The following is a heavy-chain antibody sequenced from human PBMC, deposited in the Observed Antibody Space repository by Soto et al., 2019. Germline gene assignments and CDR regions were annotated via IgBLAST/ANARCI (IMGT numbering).Heavy chain of an antibody. CDR3: GRGGGSGWYVDY. D-gene: IGHD6-19*01. J-gene: IGHJ4*02. Sequence: QVQLQQWGAGLLRPSETLSLSCAVYDGSFSDYWWTWIRQPPGKGLQWIGEAFYGGRANYSPSLTSRVTISVDKSKNQFSLRLSSVTAADTATYYCGRGGGSGWYVDYWGQGALVTGSS. CDR2: AFYGGRA. V-gene: IGHV4-34*01. CDR1: DGSFSDYW.